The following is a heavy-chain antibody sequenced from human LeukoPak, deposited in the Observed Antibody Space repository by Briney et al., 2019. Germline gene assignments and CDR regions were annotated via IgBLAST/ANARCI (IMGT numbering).Heavy chain of an antibody. CDR2: VFYNGAT. J-gene: IGHJ6*03. Sequence: SETLSLTCIVSGGSISSSIYYWAWVRQPPGKGLEWIGTVFYNGATQYSPSLRSRVTISIDTSTNQFSLKLTSVTAADTALYYCAREQQLAHYYYYYMDVWGKGTTVTVSS. D-gene: IGHD6-6*01. CDR1: GGSISSSIYY. CDR3: AREQQLAHYYYYYMDV. V-gene: IGHV4-39*07.